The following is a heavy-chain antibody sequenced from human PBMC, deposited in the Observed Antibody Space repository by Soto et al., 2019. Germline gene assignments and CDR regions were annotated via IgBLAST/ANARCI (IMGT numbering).Heavy chain of an antibody. CDR1: GFTFSTYT. CDR3: VREDGKVGTNSAFDY. D-gene: IGHD1-26*01. Sequence: GGSLRLSCASSGFTFSTYTMNWVRQAPGKGLERVSSINGRGNYIYYAESVKGRFTISRDNAKNSLYLQMDRLRAEDTALYYCVREDGKVGTNSAFDYWGLGALVTVSS. CDR2: INGRGNYI. V-gene: IGHV3-21*01. J-gene: IGHJ4*02.